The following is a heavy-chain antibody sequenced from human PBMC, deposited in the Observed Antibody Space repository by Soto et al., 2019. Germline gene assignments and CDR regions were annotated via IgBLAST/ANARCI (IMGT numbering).Heavy chain of an antibody. CDR1: GYSISSGYY. CDR3: ARKAMRGAAFDF. V-gene: IGHV4-38-2*01. Sequence: LSLTCAVSGYSISSGYYWGWIRQPPGKGLEWIGNMYHSGDTYYNPSLKSRVAISVDTSKNHFSLKLSSVTAADTAVYYCARKAMRGAAFDFWGQGTMVTVSS. J-gene: IGHJ3*01. CDR2: MYHSGDT.